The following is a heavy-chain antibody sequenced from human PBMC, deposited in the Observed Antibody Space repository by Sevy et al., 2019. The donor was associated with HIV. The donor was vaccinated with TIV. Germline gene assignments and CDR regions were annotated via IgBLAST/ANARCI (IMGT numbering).Heavy chain of an antibody. CDR1: GFTFSSYW. V-gene: IGHV3-74*01. CDR3: ARDSLLRYFDW. Sequence: GGSLRLSCAASGFTFSSYWMHWVRQAPGKGLVWVSRINSDGSSTSYADSVKGRFTISRDNAKNTLYLQMNGLRAEDTAVYYCARDSLLRYFDWWGQGTLVTVSS. D-gene: IGHD3-9*01. CDR2: INSDGSST. J-gene: IGHJ4*02.